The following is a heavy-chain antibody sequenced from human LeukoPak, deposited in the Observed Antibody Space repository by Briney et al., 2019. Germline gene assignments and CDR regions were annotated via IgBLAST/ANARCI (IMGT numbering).Heavy chain of an antibody. Sequence: GGTLRLSCVASGFIFSSYSMNWVRQAPGKGLEWVSSISSSSSYIYYADSVKGRFTISRDNAKNSLYLQMNSLRAEDTAVYYCATGDYGAFDIWGQGTMVTVSS. V-gene: IGHV3-21*01. D-gene: IGHD4-17*01. CDR1: GFIFSSYS. CDR2: ISSSSSYI. J-gene: IGHJ3*02. CDR3: ATGDYGAFDI.